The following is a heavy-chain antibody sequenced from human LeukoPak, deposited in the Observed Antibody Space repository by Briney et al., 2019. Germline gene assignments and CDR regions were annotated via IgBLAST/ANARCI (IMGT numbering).Heavy chain of an antibody. Sequence: GGSLRLSCAASEFTFSNYGMHWVRQAPGKGLEWVTFVRSDGNDKYYADSVKGRFTISRDNSKNTLYLQMNSLRAEDTAVYYCARPVAGIVLDYWGQGTLVTVSS. CDR3: ARPVAGIVLDY. V-gene: IGHV3-30*02. J-gene: IGHJ4*02. D-gene: IGHD6-19*01. CDR1: EFTFSNYG. CDR2: VRSDGNDK.